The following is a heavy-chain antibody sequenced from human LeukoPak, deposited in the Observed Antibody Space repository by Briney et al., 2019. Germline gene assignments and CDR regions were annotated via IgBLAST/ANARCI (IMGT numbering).Heavy chain of an antibody. Sequence: ASVKVSCKASGYTFTNYGISWVRQAPGQGLEWMGWISAYNGNTNYAQKLQGRVTMTTDTSTSTAYMEGRSLRSDDTAMYYCARQSFGSGSRDDALDIWGQGTVVTVSS. CDR2: ISAYNGNT. D-gene: IGHD3-10*01. CDR3: ARQSFGSGSRDDALDI. V-gene: IGHV1-18*01. CDR1: GYTFTNYG. J-gene: IGHJ3*02.